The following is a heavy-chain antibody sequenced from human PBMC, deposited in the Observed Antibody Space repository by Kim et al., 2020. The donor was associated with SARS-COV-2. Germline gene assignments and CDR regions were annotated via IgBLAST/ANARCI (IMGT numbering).Heavy chain of an antibody. V-gene: IGHV3-73*01. D-gene: IGHD6-13*01. J-gene: IGHJ6*02. CDR2: IRGKGYGYAT. CDR1: GFTFSDSA. Sequence: GGSLRLSCAASGFTFSDSAMHWVRQASGKGLEWVGRIRGKGYGYATTYGAAVQGRFTISRDDSKNTAYLQMNSLKTEDTAVYYCTRPGQQLVFRGLYAMDVWGQGTTVTVSS. CDR3: TRPGQQLVFRGLYAMDV.